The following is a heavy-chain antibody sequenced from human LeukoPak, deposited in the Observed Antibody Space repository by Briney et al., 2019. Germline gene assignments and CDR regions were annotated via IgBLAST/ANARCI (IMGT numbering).Heavy chain of an antibody. CDR1: GFTVGDYA. CDR3: SRGGKVSYYDNSGYPDY. CDR2: IRSKAYGGTT. Sequence: PGGSLRLSCTASGFTVGDYAMSWVRQAPGKGLEWVGCIRSKAYGGTTEYAASVKGRFTISRDDTKSIAYLPINSLKTEDTAVFYCSRGGKVSYYDNSGYPDYWGQGTVVIVSS. D-gene: IGHD3-22*01. V-gene: IGHV3-49*04. J-gene: IGHJ4*02.